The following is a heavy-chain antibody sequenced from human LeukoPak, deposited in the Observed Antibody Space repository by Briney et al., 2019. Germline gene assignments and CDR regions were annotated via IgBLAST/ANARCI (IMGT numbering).Heavy chain of an antibody. CDR1: GYTFTSYD. Sequence: ASVKVSCKASGYTFTSYDINWVRQATGQGLEWMGWMNPNSGNTGYAQKFQGRVTMTRNTSISTAYVELSSLRSEDTAVYYCARHDYSNSNYGMDVWGQGTTVTVSS. CDR3: ARHDYSNSNYGMDV. V-gene: IGHV1-8*01. J-gene: IGHJ6*02. CDR2: MNPNSGNT. D-gene: IGHD4-11*01.